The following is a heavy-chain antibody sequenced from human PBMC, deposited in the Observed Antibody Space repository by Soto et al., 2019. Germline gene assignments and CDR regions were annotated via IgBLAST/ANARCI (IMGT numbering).Heavy chain of an antibody. V-gene: IGHV3-33*01. J-gene: IGHJ4*02. CDR1: GFTFSSYG. Sequence: QVQLVESGGGVVQPGRSLRLSCAASGFTFSSYGMHWVRQAPGKGLEWVAVIWYDGSNKYYADSVKGRFIISRDNSKNTLYLQMNSLRAEDTAVYYCARDFGIGGNGDYLFDYWGQGTLVTVSS. CDR2: IWYDGSNK. D-gene: IGHD4-17*01. CDR3: ARDFGIGGNGDYLFDY.